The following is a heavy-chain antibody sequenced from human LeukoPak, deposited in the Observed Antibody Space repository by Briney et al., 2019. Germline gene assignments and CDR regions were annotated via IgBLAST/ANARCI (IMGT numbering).Heavy chain of an antibody. CDR2: ISWNSGSI. CDR1: GFTFDDYA. Sequence: PGGSLRLSCAASGFTFDDYAMHCVRQAPGKGLEWVSGISWNSGSIGYADSVKGRFTISRDNAKNSLYLQMNSLRAEDTALYYCAKDMDYLGYCSGGSCYSHYYYGMDVWGQGTTVTVSS. D-gene: IGHD2-15*01. V-gene: IGHV3-9*01. J-gene: IGHJ6*02. CDR3: AKDMDYLGYCSGGSCYSHYYYGMDV.